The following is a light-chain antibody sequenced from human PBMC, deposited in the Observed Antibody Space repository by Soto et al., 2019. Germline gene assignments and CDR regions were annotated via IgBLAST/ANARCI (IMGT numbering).Light chain of an antibody. CDR3: QQFAGSPYT. Sequence: EIVLTQSPGTLSLSPGERATLSCRASQSISSSYLAWYQQKPGQAPRLLIFGASSSGTGIPDRFSGSGSGTDFTLTISRLEPEDFAVFYGQQFAGSPYTFGQGTKLESK. CDR2: GAS. J-gene: IGKJ2*01. CDR1: QSISSSY. V-gene: IGKV3-20*01.